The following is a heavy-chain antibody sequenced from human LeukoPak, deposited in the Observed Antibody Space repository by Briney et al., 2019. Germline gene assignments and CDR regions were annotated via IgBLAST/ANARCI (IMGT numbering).Heavy chain of an antibody. D-gene: IGHD5-18*01. Sequence: SETLSLTCTVSGGSISSYHWSWIRQPPGKGLEWIGYIYYSGSTNYNPSLKSRVTISVDTSKNQFSLKLSSVTAADTAVYYCARDLNGYSYGPYDAFDIWGQGTMVTVSS. V-gene: IGHV4-59*01. J-gene: IGHJ3*02. CDR1: GGSISSYH. CDR2: IYYSGST. CDR3: ARDLNGYSYGPYDAFDI.